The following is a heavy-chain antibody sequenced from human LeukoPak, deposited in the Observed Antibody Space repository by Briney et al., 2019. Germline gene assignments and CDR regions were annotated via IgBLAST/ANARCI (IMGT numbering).Heavy chain of an antibody. CDR1: GGTFSSYA. CDR3: ARESGSYEAYFDY. D-gene: IGHD1-26*01. CDR2: IFPIFATA. V-gene: IGHV1-69*13. Sequence: SVNVSCKASGGTFSSYAISWVRQAPGQGLEWMGRIFPIFATANYAQKFQGRVTITADESTSTAYMELSSLRSEDTAVYYCARESGSYEAYFDYWGQGTLVTVSS. J-gene: IGHJ4*02.